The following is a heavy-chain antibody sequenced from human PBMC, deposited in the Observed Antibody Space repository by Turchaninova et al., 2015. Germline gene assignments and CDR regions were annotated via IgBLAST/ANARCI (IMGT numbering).Heavy chain of an antibody. CDR1: GYTFTGHY. CDR2: FNPNSGGT. J-gene: IGHJ6*02. V-gene: IGHV1-2*04. CDR3: ARSGSGTEGYYYYGMDV. D-gene: IGHD2-2*01. Sequence: QVQLVQSGAEVKKPGASVQVSCKASGYTFTGHYMHWVRQAPGHGLGWMGWFNPNSGGTNYTRKFEWWVTMTRDTSIRPAYMELSRLGSDDTAVYYCARSGSGTEGYYYYGMDVWGQGTTVTVSS.